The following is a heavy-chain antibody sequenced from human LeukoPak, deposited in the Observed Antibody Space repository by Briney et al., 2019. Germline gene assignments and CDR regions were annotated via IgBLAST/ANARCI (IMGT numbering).Heavy chain of an antibody. Sequence: PGGSLRLSCAASGFTFGSYAMSWVRQAPAKGLEWVSAISGSGGSTYYADCVKGRFTISRDNSKNTLYLQMNSLRAEDTAVYYCAKDSRAVAGTGAFGAFDIWGQGTMVTVSS. V-gene: IGHV3-23*01. J-gene: IGHJ3*02. CDR3: AKDSRAVAGTGAFGAFDI. CDR1: GFTFGSYA. CDR2: ISGSGGST. D-gene: IGHD6-19*01.